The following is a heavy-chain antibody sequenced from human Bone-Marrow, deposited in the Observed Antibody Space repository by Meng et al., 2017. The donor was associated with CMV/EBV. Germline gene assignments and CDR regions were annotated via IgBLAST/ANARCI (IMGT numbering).Heavy chain of an antibody. CDR2: ISYDGSNK. V-gene: IGHV3-30-3*01. D-gene: IGHD1-26*01. CDR1: GFTFSSYE. CDR3: ARDFWLPYSGSYIGYYYGMDV. Sequence: GGSLRLSCAASGFTFSSYEMNWVRQAPGKGLEWVAVISYDGSNKYYADSVKGRFTISRDNSKNTLYLQMNSLRAEDTAVYYCARDFWLPYSGSYIGYYYGMDVWGQGTTVTVSS. J-gene: IGHJ6*02.